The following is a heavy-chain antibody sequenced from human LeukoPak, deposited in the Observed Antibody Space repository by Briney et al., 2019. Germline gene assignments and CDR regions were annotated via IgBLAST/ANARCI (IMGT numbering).Heavy chain of an antibody. J-gene: IGHJ6*03. CDR3: AKDDTRYCGGDCYSYYYYYYMDV. V-gene: IGHV3-53*01. CDR2: IYSDGGT. Sequence: PGGSLRLSCAASGFTFSNKYITGVRQAPGKGLEWLSLIYSDGGTYYSDSVKGRCTISRDNSKNTLYLQMNSLRVEDTAVYYCAKDDTRYCGGDCYSYYYYYYMDVWGKGTTVTISS. D-gene: IGHD2-21*02. CDR1: GFTFSNKY.